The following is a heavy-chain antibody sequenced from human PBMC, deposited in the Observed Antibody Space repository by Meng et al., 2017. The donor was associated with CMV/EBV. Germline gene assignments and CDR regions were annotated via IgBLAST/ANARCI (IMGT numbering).Heavy chain of an antibody. CDR2: ISYDGSNK. D-gene: IGHD3-3*01. CDR1: GFTFSSYA. CDR3: AREKTLEWFKPYYYGMDV. J-gene: IGHJ6*02. Sequence: GESLKISCAASGFTFSSYAMHWVRQAPGKGLEWVAVISYDGSNKYYADSVKGRFTISRDNSKNTLYLQMNSLRAEDTAVYYCAREKTLEWFKPYYYGMDVWGQGTTVTVSS. V-gene: IGHV3-30-3*01.